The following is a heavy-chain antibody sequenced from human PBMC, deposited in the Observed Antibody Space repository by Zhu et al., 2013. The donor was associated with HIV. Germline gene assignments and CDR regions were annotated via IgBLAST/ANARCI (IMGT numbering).Heavy chain of an antibody. CDR1: GYTFTSYG. CDR3: ARGPRRGTVTIFGVVLNGVFSY. D-gene: IGHD3-3*01. Sequence: QVQLVQSGAEVKKPGASVKVSCKASGYTFTSYGISWVRQAPGQGLEWMGWISAYNGNTNYAQKLQGRVTMTTDTSTSTAYMELRSLRSDDTAVYYCARGPRRGTVTIFGVVLNGVFSYWGQGTLVTVSS. J-gene: IGHJ4*02. CDR2: ISAYNGNT. V-gene: IGHV1-18*04.